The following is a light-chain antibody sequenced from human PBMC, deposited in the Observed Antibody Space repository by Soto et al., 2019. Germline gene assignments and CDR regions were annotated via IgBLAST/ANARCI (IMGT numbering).Light chain of an antibody. J-gene: IGLJ2*01. CDR1: SSDVGGYNY. V-gene: IGLV2-14*01. CDR3: ISYTGSSTYVV. CDR2: DVS. Sequence: QSALTQPASVSGSPGQSITISCTGTSSDVGGYNYVSWYQQHPGKAPKLMIYDVSNRPSGVSNRFSGSKSGNTASLTISGLQAEAEADYYCISYTGSSTYVVFGGGTKLTVL.